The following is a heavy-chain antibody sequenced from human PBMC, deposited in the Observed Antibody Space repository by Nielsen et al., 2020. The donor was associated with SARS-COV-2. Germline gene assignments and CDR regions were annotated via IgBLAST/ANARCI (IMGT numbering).Heavy chain of an antibody. J-gene: IGHJ6*03. V-gene: IGHV3-74*01. CDR3: AGGADFWSGTQKYYMDV. CDR2: INPSVSGT. D-gene: IGHD3-3*01. Sequence: GGSLRLSCSASGFTFSSTWMDWVRQAPGQGLVWVSRINPSVSGTAYADSVKGRFAVSRDNAENTVVLQIHSLRVEDTAVYYCAGGADFWSGTQKYYMDVWGKGTTVTVSS. CDR1: GFTFSSTW.